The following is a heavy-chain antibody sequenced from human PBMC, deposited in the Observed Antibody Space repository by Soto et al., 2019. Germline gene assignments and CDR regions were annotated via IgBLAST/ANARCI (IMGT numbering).Heavy chain of an antibody. Sequence: EVVLLESEGGLAQPGGSLRLSCVASGFTFSKYAMNWVRQAPGKGLEWVASISGTAVSTDYADSVKGRFTISRDNSKNTVSLQMDNLRVEDTATYFCVNWNDEDVDWGQGTLVAVSS. V-gene: IGHV3-23*01. CDR3: VNWNDEDVD. D-gene: IGHD1-1*01. CDR2: ISGTAVST. CDR1: GFTFSKYA. J-gene: IGHJ4*01.